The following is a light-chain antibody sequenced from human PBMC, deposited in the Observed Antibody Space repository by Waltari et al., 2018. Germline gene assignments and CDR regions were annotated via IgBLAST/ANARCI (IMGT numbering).Light chain of an antibody. CDR2: AAS. J-gene: IGKJ1*01. V-gene: IGKV1-6*01. CDR1: QGIRDE. CDR3: FQDYNYPRT. Sequence: AIQMTQSPSSLSASVGDRVTITCRASQGIRDELGWFQQKPGKVPKLLICAASILESGVPLRFSGSGSGTDFTLTITSLQPEDFATYYCFQDYNYPRTFGQGTKVE.